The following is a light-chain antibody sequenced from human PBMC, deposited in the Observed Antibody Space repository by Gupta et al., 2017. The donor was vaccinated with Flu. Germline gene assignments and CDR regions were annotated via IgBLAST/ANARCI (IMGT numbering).Light chain of an antibody. CDR2: ATS. J-gene: IGKJ5*01. CDR3: QQSYSIPPIT. V-gene: IGKV1-39*01. Sequence: DRVTITCRASQSITSHLNWYQQKPGKAPKLLIYATSILQSGVPPRFGGSGSGTDFTLTISSLQPEDFATYFCQQSYSIPPITFGQGTRLDIK. CDR1: QSITSH.